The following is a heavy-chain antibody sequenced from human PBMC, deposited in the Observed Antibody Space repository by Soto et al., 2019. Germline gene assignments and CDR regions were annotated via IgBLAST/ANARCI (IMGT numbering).Heavy chain of an antibody. CDR1: GGSISGDDYY. D-gene: IGHD3-22*01. Sequence: QVQLQESGPGLVKPSQTLSLTCTVSGGSISGDDYYWSWIRQPPGKGLEWIGYIYYSGSTYYNPSLKSRLTISLDTSKNQFSLKLSSVTAADTAVYYCARDSTYYFDSSGSAVRAFDIWGQGTMVTVSS. CDR2: IYYSGST. V-gene: IGHV4-30-4*01. CDR3: ARDSTYYFDSSGSAVRAFDI. J-gene: IGHJ3*02.